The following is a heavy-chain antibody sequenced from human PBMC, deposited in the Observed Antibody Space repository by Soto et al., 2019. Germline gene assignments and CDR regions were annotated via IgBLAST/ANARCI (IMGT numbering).Heavy chain of an antibody. CDR2: IDPSDSQI. V-gene: IGHV5-10-1*01. J-gene: IGHJ2*01. CDR1: GYRFNDYW. CDR3: ARHPSARDDFAV. Sequence: GESLKISCKGVGYRFNDYWISWVRQKPGIGLEWMGRIDPSDSQIKYSPSFQGHITISHDKSLSTAYLQWASLKASDNAMYYCARHPSARDDFAVWGRGTLVTVSS.